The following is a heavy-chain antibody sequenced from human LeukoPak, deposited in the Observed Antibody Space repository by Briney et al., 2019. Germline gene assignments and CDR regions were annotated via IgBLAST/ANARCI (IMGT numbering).Heavy chain of an antibody. CDR1: GYTFTSYG. CDR3: ARDWSEGGDIVVVVAAGYYYYGMDV. D-gene: IGHD2-15*01. CDR2: ISAYNGNT. V-gene: IGHV1-18*01. J-gene: IGHJ6*02. Sequence: ASVKVSCKASGYTFTSYGISWVRQAPGQGLEWMGWISAYNGNTNYAQKLQGRVTMTTDTSTSTAYMELRSLRSDDTAVYYCARDWSEGGDIVVVVAAGYYYYGMDVWGQGTTVTVSS.